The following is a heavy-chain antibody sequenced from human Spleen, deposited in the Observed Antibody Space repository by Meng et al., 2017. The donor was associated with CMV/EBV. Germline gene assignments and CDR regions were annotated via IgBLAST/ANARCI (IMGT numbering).Heavy chain of an antibody. D-gene: IGHD5-18*01. CDR2: IIPIFGTT. CDR3: ARSDTAMVFFDD. J-gene: IGHJ4*02. V-gene: IGHV1-69*05. CDR1: GGTFSSYG. Sequence: SVKVSCKASGGTFSSYGVGWVRQAPGQGLEWMGGIIPIFGTTNYAPKFQGRVTIITDESTTTAFMELSSLTSEDTAIYYCARSDTAMVFFDDWGQGTLVTVLL.